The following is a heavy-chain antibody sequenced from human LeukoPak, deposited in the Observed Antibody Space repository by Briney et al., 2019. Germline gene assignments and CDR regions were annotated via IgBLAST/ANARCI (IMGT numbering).Heavy chain of an antibody. CDR3: ATILWFGEEDFDY. Sequence: PGGSLRLPCAASGFTFSSYAMSWVRQAPGKGLEWVSAISGSGGSTYYADSVKGRFTISRDNSKNTLYLQMNSLRAEDTAVYYCATILWFGEEDFDYWGQGTLVTVSS. CDR1: GFTFSSYA. V-gene: IGHV3-23*01. CDR2: ISGSGGST. J-gene: IGHJ4*02. D-gene: IGHD3-10*01.